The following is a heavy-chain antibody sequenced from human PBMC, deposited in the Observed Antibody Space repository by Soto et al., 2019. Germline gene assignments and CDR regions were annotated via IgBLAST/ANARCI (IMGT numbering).Heavy chain of an antibody. Sequence: EVQLVESGGGLVQPGGSLRLSCAASGFTFSSYSMNWVRQAPGKGLEWVSYISSSSSTIYYADSVKGRFAISRYNAKNSLYLQMNSLRAEDTDVYYCARDSLSPNFDYWGQGTLVTVSS. D-gene: IGHD3-10*01. CDR2: ISSSSSTI. CDR1: GFTFSSYS. J-gene: IGHJ4*02. CDR3: ARDSLSPNFDY. V-gene: IGHV3-48*01.